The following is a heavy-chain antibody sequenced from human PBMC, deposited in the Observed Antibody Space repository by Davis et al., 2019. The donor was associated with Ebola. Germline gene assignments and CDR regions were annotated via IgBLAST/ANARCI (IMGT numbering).Heavy chain of an antibody. J-gene: IGHJ6*02. V-gene: IGHV4-38-2*02. CDR3: ARQSAQEYGMDV. CDR1: GYSISSGYY. Sequence: MPSETLSLTCTVSGYSISSGYYWGWIRQPPGKGLEWIGSIYHSGSTYYNPSLKSRVTISADTSKNQLSLRMSSVTAADTAVYYCARQSAQEYGMDVWGQGTTVAVSS. CDR2: IYHSGST.